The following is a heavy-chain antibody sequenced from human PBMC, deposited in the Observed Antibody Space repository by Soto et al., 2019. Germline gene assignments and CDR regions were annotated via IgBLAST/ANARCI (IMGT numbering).Heavy chain of an antibody. D-gene: IGHD3-10*01. J-gene: IGHJ6*03. CDR2: TYYRSKWYN. V-gene: IGHV6-1*01. Sequence: PSQTLSLTCAISGDSVSSNSAAWNWIRQSPSRGLEWLGRTYYRSKWYNDYAVSVKSRITINPDTSKNQFSLQLNSVTPEDTAVYYCARGLELLRGAMVRGVSNYYYYMEVWGKGTTVTLSS. CDR3: ARGLELLRGAMVRGVSNYYYYMEV. CDR1: GDSVSSNSAA.